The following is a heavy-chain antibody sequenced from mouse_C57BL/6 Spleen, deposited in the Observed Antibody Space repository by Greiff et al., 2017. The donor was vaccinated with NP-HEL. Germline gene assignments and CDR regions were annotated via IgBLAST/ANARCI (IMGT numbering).Heavy chain of an antibody. V-gene: IGHV5-6*01. CDR3: ARDYDEGLFAY. CDR1: GFTFSSYG. Sequence: EVNLVESGGDLVKPGGSLKLSCAASGFTFSSYGMSWVRQTPDKRLEWVATISSGGSYTYYPDSVKGRFTISRDNAKNTLYLQMSSLKSEDTAMYYCARDYDEGLFAYWGQGTLVTVSA. D-gene: IGHD2-4*01. J-gene: IGHJ3*01. CDR2: ISSGGSYT.